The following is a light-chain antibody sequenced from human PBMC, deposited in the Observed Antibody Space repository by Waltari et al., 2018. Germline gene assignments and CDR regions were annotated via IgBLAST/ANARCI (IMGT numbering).Light chain of an antibody. CDR1: SSDIGRYYY. V-gene: IGLV2-14*03. CDR2: DVN. Sequence: QSALTQPASVSGSPGQSITISCTGTSSDIGRYYYVSWYQPPPGKAPKLMIFDVNERPSGVSNRFSGSKSGNAASLTISGLQAEDEAHYYCSSYTTTSTYVFGTGTKVTVL. CDR3: SSYTTTSTYV. J-gene: IGLJ1*01.